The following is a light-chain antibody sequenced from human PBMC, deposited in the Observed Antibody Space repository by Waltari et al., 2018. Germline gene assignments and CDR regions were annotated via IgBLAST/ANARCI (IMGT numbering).Light chain of an antibody. V-gene: IGLV6-57*03. CDR2: EDD. Sequence: NIILTQPHSVSESPGRTVTISCTRNSGNIASNYVQWFQQRPGSAPTTIIYEDDKKHSGVPLRFSASIDSSSNSASLTISGLQTEDEADYYCQSYISPIWVFCGGTKLTVL. J-gene: IGLJ3*02. CDR1: SGNIASNY. CDR3: QSYISPIWV.